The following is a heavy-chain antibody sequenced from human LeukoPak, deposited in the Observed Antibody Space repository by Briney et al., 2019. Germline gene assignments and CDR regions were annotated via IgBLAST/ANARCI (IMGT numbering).Heavy chain of an antibody. Sequence: ASVKVSCKASGGTFSSYAISWGRQAPGQGLEWMGRIIPILGIANYAQKFQGRVTITADKSTSTAYMELSSLRSEDTAVYYCARRAVAGPSFDYWGQGTLVTVSS. CDR2: IIPILGIA. V-gene: IGHV1-69*04. CDR1: GGTFSSYA. CDR3: ARRAVAGPSFDY. D-gene: IGHD6-19*01. J-gene: IGHJ4*02.